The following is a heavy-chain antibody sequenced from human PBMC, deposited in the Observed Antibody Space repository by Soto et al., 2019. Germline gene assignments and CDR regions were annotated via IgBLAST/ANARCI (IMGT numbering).Heavy chain of an antibody. V-gene: IGHV1-69*04. J-gene: IGHJ5*02. CDR1: GGTFSSYT. D-gene: IGHD3-16*01. CDR2: IIPILGIA. CDR3: ARERAGGIEGGYNWFDP. Sequence: ASVKVSCKASGGTFSSYTISWVRQAPGQGLEWMGRIIPILGIANYAQKFQGRVTITADKSTSTAYMELSSLRSEDTAGYDCARERAGGIEGGYNWFDPWGQGTLVTVSS.